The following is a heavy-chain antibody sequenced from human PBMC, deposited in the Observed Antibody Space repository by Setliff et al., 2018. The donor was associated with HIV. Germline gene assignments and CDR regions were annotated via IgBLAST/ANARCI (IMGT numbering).Heavy chain of an antibody. D-gene: IGHD3-3*01. CDR3: ARGVNFDY. V-gene: IGHV4-59*01. J-gene: IGHJ4*02. Sequence: LSLTCSVSGGSFSGYYWSWIRQPPGKGLEWIGYIYIYNSGSTNYNPSLTSRATISADTSRNQFSLKLTSVTAADTAIYYCARGVNFDYWGQGTQVTVSS. CDR1: GGSFSGYY. CDR2: IYIYNSGST.